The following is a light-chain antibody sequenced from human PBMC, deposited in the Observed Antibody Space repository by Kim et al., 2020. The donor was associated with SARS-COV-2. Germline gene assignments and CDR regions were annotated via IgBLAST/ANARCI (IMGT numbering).Light chain of an antibody. V-gene: IGLV3-1*01. J-gene: IGLJ2*01. CDR3: QAWDNNNVV. CDR2: EDR. CDR1: KLGDKY. Sequence: SYELTQPPSVSVSPGHMVSITCSGDKLGDKYVSWYQQRAGQSPVVVIYEDRMRPSGIPERFSGSNSGNTATLTISGTQALDEADYYCQAWDNNNVVFGGGTKVTVL.